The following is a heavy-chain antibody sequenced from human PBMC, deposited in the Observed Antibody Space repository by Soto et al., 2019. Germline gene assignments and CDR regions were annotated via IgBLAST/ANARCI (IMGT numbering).Heavy chain of an antibody. Sequence: EVQLLESGGGLVQPGGSLTLSCAASGFTFSDYTMTWVRQAPGKVLECISVILADFNTYYAGSVRGRFTISRDNSKNTLYPEMNSLRAEDTAVYYCARRIEGYFDYWGQGALVTVSS. CDR1: GFTFSDYT. V-gene: IGHV3-23*03. CDR3: ARRIEGYFDY. CDR2: ILADFNT. J-gene: IGHJ4*02.